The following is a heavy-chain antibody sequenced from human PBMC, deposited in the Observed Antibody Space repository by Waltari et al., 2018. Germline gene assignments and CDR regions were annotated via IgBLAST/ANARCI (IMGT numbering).Heavy chain of an antibody. CDR2: SNPGGGST. Sequence: QVQLVQSGAEVKKPGASLKISCKTSEYTFTSSYIHWVRQAPGQGLEWMGISNPGGGSTIYAQKFQGRVTMTRDTSTSTVYMELSSLRSEDTAVYYCALDTGALWMDVWGQGTTVTVSS. V-gene: IGHV1-46*01. CDR3: ALDTGALWMDV. D-gene: IGHD2-21*01. CDR1: EYTFTSSY. J-gene: IGHJ6*02.